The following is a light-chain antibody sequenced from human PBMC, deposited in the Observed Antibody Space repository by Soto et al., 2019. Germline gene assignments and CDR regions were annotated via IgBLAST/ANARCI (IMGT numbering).Light chain of an antibody. Sequence: EIVMTQSPATLSVSPGERATLFCRASQSVSSNLAWYQQKPGQAPRLLMYGASTRATGIPARFSGSGSGTEFTLTISSLQSEDFAVYYCQQCNNWPLTFGGGTKVEIK. J-gene: IGKJ4*01. CDR2: GAS. CDR3: QQCNNWPLT. CDR1: QSVSSN. V-gene: IGKV3-15*01.